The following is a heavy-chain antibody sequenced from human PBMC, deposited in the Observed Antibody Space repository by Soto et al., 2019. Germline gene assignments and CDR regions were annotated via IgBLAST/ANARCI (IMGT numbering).Heavy chain of an antibody. D-gene: IGHD3-16*01. CDR3: ASDIWGGPAV. V-gene: IGHV3-74*01. CDR2: ITNDGKSA. Sequence: VQLVESGGGLVQPGGSLRLSCAASGFTFSSYVMQWVRQTPGKGLVWVGRITNDGKSAYYADSVKGRFTISRDNTTKTLYVQMNGLSYDDTSVCYCASDIWGGPAVCGNGSTVIVTS. J-gene: IGHJ6*03. CDR1: GFTFSSYV.